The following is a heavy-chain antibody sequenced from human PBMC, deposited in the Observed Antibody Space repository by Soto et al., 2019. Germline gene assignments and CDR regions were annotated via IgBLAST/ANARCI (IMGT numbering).Heavy chain of an antibody. CDR2: IKGDSGYT. CDR1: GYPFIKYG. CDR3: APSSDTGFDP. J-gene: IGHJ5*02. Sequence: QLQLVQSAAEVKKPGASVRVSCTAYGYPFIKYGISWIRQAPEQGLAWMGWIKGDSGYTNYAQKFQGRVTMTADTSSDTAVMELRSLRPDDTSVYLCAPSSDTGFDPWGQGTLVSVSS. D-gene: IGHD4-17*01. V-gene: IGHV1-18*04.